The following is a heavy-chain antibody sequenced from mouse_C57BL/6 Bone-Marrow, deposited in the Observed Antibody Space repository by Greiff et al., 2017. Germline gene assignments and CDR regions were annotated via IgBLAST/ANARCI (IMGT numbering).Heavy chain of an antibody. CDR3: ARGSLSMDY. V-gene: IGHV1-55*01. J-gene: IGHJ4*01. CDR1: GYTFTSYW. CDR2: IYPGSGST. D-gene: IGHD6-2*01. Sequence: QVQLQQPGAELVKPGASVKMSCKASGYTFTSYWITWVKQRPGQGLEWIGDIYPGSGSTNYNEKFKSKATLTVDTPSSTAYMQLSSLTSEDSAVYYCARGSLSMDYWGQGTSVTVSS.